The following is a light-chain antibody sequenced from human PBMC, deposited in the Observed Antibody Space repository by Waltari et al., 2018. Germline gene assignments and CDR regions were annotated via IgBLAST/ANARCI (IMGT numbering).Light chain of an antibody. Sequence: IVLTQYSDTLSLYPGERATLSCRASQTVARTLAWYQQKPGQAPRLLIYDTSTRATGIPDMFSGSGFGTDFSLTISRLEPEDFAVYYCQKYGTLPATFGQGTKVEIK. CDR1: QTVART. CDR3: QKYGTLPAT. CDR2: DTS. J-gene: IGKJ1*01. V-gene: IGKV3-20*01.